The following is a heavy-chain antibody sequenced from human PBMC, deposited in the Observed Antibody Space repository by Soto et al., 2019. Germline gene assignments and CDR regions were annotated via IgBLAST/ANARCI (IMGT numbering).Heavy chain of an antibody. CDR3: ASSSVVWGVIIGYFEF. J-gene: IGHJ4*02. Sequence: ASVKVSCKASGYTFITYGITWVRQAPGQGLEWMGWIGPYNGNTDYAQRLQGRVTMTTDTSTSTAYMEMRSLRSDDTALYYCASSSVVWGVIIGYFEFWGQGSLVTVSS. V-gene: IGHV1-18*01. CDR1: GYTFITYG. CDR2: IGPYNGNT. D-gene: IGHD3-10*01.